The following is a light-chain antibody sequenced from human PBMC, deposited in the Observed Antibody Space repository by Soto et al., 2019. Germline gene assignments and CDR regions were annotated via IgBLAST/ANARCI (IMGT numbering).Light chain of an antibody. V-gene: IGKV3-20*01. CDR2: ATS. CDR3: QQYGGSPLFT. CDR1: QSVDSNY. J-gene: IGKJ3*01. Sequence: EIVLTQSPGTLSLSPGERATLSCRASQSVDSNYLAWYQQKPGQAPRLLIFATSSRATGIPDRFSGGGSGTDFTLTISRLEPEDFAVYYCQQYGGSPLFTFGPGTKVDT.